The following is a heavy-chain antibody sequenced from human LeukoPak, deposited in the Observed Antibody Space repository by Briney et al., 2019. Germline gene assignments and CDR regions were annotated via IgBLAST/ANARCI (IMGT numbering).Heavy chain of an antibody. CDR2: IWYDGSNK. J-gene: IGHJ4*02. V-gene: IGHV3-33*06. Sequence: GSLRLFCATPGFTFSSYGIYRVRQAPGEGLEWVAAIWYDGSNKYYADSVKGRFTISRDNSKNTLYLQMNSLRAEDTAVYYCAKDSGSGYPQYYFDYWGQGTLVTVSS. CDR1: GFTFSSYG. D-gene: IGHD3-3*01. CDR3: AKDSGSGYPQYYFDY.